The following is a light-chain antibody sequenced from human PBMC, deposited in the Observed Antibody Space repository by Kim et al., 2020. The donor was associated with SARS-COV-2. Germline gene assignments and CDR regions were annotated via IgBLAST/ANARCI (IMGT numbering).Light chain of an antibody. J-gene: IGLJ3*02. CDR2: SDH. CDR1: GSNIGINT. CDR3: ATWDDSLNAWV. V-gene: IGLV1-44*01. Sequence: GQRVTISCSGRGSNIGINTVNWYQQFPGTAPKLLIYSDHQRPSGVPDRFSASKSGTSASLAISGLRSGDEAAYYCATWDDSLNAWVFGGGTQLTVL.